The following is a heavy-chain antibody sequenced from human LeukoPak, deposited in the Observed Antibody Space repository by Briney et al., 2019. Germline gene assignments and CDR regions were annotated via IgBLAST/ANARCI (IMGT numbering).Heavy chain of an antibody. CDR2: ISGSGGNT. J-gene: IGHJ4*02. D-gene: IGHD2-2*01. V-gene: IGHV3-23*01. CDR3: AKEAQGCSITSCYFDS. Sequence: GGSLRLSCAASGFTFSNYAMSWVRQAPGKGLEWVSAISGSGGNTYYADSVKGRFTISRDNSKNTLFLQMNSLIAEDTAVYYCAKEAQGCSITSCYFDSWGQGTLVTVSS. CDR1: GFTFSNYA.